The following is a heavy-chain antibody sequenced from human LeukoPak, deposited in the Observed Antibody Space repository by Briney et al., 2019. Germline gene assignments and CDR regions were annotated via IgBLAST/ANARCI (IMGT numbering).Heavy chain of an antibody. D-gene: IGHD5-18*01. CDR3: ARDPKGGYSYGWGAFDI. V-gene: IGHV3-30-3*01. CDR2: ISFDGSNK. J-gene: IGHJ3*02. CDR1: GFTFSSNA. Sequence: RGRSLRPSCAASGFTFSSNAMHWVRQAPGKGLEWVAIISFDGSNKYYADSVKGRFTISRDNSKSTLYLKMDSLRAEDTAVYYCARDPKGGYSYGWGAFDIWGHGTMVTVSS.